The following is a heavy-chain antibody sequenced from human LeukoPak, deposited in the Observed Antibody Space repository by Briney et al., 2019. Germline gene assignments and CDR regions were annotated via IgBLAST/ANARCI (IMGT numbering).Heavy chain of an antibody. CDR3: ARVVTNDFWSGYYTGVYYYYMDV. Sequence: SETLSLTCTVSGGSISSDNFYWGWIRQPPGKGLEWIGSIYYSGTTYYNPSLKSRVTISVDTSKNQFSLKLSSVTAADTAVYYCARVVTNDFWSGYYTGVYYYYMDVWGKGTTVTISS. V-gene: IGHV4-39*07. D-gene: IGHD3-3*01. J-gene: IGHJ6*03. CDR2: IYYSGTT. CDR1: GGSISSDNFY.